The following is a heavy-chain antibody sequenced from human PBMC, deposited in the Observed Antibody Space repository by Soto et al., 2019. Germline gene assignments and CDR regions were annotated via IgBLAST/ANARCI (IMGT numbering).Heavy chain of an antibody. V-gene: IGHV1-46*01. D-gene: IGHD3-3*01. CDR3: ATRYYDFWSGYPSPYYYYGMDV. J-gene: IGHJ6*02. CDR2: INPSGGST. Sequence: ASVKVSCKASGYTFTSYYMHWVRQAPGQGLEWMGIINPSGGSTSYAQKFQGRVTMTRDTSTSTVYMEPSSLRSEDTAVYYCATRYYDFWSGYPSPYYYYGMDVWGQGTTVTVSS. CDR1: GYTFTSYY.